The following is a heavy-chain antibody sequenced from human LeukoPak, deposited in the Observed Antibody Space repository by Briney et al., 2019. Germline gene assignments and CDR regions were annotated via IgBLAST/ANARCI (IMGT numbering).Heavy chain of an antibody. CDR3: AKHGIGAHFDY. CDR2: NSYSEST. CDR1: VGSTSGSSYY. D-gene: IGHD1-14*01. J-gene: IGHJ4*02. V-gene: IGHV4-39*01. Sequence: LETLSLSCTVSVGSTSGSSYYWGWIGQPPGRGRGEIGNNSYSESTDYNPSLKIRVPISVNTSKDQFSLTLGYVTATDTDVYYSAKHGIGAHFDYWGQGTLVTVSS.